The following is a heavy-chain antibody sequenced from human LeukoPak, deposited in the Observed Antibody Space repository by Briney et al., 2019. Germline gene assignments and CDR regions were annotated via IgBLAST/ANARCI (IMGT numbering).Heavy chain of an antibody. V-gene: IGHV3-21*01. Sequence: GGSLRLSCAASGFTFSSYNMNWVRQAPGKGLEWVSSISSSSSYIYYADSVKGRFTISRDNAKNSLYLQMNSLRAEDTAVYYCARGTYCSSTSCPFDYWGQGTLVTVSS. CDR2: ISSSSSYI. J-gene: IGHJ4*02. D-gene: IGHD2-2*01. CDR3: ARGTYCSSTSCPFDY. CDR1: GFTFSSYN.